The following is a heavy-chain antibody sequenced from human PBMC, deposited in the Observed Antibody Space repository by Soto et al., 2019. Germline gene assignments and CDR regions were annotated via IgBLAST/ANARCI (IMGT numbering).Heavy chain of an antibody. V-gene: IGHV1-2*02. Sequence: QEQLVQSGAEVKKPGASVKVSCKASGYTFTGYYMHWVRQAPGQGREWMGWINPNSGGINYAQKFQGRVSMTRDTSISTAYMELRRLRSDDTAVYYCSRGYCSSTSCPSDYWGQGTLVTVSS. J-gene: IGHJ4*02. D-gene: IGHD2-2*01. CDR1: GYTFTGYY. CDR3: SRGYCSSTSCPSDY. CDR2: INPNSGGI.